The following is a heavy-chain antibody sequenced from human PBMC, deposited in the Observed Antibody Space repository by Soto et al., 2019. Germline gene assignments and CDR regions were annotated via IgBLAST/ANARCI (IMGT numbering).Heavy chain of an antibody. D-gene: IGHD3-16*01. CDR2: INSGGVTI. V-gene: IGHV3-48*03. CDR3: TRDKGEQVAHAMDV. CDR1: GFTLSTSE. Sequence: EVQLVESGGGLVQPGGSLRLSCIVSGFTLSTSEMNWVRQAPGKGLEWVSYINSGGVTIYADSVKGRFTISRDNAQNLLFLQMNSLRFEDTALYYCTRDKGEQVAHAMDVWGQGTTVTVSS. J-gene: IGHJ6*02.